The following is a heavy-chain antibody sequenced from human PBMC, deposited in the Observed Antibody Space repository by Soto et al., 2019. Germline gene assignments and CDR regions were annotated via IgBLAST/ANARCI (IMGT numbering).Heavy chain of an antibody. CDR3: AHRQTYCGGNCYSGFDY. CDR1: GFSLSTSGVG. Sequence: QITLKESGPTLVKTTQTLTLTCTFSGFSLSTSGVGVGWIRQTPGKALEWLALIYWDDDKRYSPSLKSRLTITKDTSKNQVVLTMTNMDPVDTATYYCAHRQTYCGGNCYSGFDYWGQGTLVTVSS. CDR2: IYWDDDK. J-gene: IGHJ4*02. D-gene: IGHD2-21*02. V-gene: IGHV2-5*02.